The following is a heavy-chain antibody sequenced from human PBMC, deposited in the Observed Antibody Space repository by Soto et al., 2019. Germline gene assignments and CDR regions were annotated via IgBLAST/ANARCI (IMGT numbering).Heavy chain of an antibody. CDR1: GGSISSYY. CDR3: ARVTYCGDECYFAP. D-gene: IGHD2-21*01. Sequence: QVHLQESGPGLVKPSETLSLTCSVFGGSISSYYWSWIRQPAGKGLEWIGRIYNSGPINYNPSFERRVTMSVDPGKNPISLKQSSATAADAAIYCSARVTYCGDECYFAPWGQGTLVTVSS. J-gene: IGHJ5*02. V-gene: IGHV4-4*07. CDR2: IYNSGPI.